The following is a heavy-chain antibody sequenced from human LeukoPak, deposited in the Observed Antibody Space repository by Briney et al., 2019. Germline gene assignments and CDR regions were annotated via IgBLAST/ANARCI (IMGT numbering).Heavy chain of an antibody. CDR3: AILGDSSGYSDAFDI. J-gene: IGHJ3*02. CDR2: INGGNGNA. Sequence: GASVKVSCKASGYTFTNYAMQWVRQAPGQRLEWMGWINGGNGNAKYSQNFQGRVTIIRDTSASTAYMELSSLRSEDTAVYYCAILGDSSGYSDAFDIWGQGTMVTVSS. D-gene: IGHD3-22*01. V-gene: IGHV1-3*01. CDR1: GYTFTNYA.